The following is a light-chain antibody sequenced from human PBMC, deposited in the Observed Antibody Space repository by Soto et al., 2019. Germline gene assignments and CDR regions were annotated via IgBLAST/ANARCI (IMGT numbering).Light chain of an antibody. CDR3: QQSYSTPPIT. Sequence: DIQMTQSPSSVSASVGDRVTITCRASQDISVWLAWYQQKPGKAPKLLIYAASSLQSGVPSRFSGSGSGTDFTLTISSLQPEDFATYYCQQSYSTPPITFGQGTRLEI. V-gene: IGKV1-12*01. J-gene: IGKJ5*01. CDR1: QDISVW. CDR2: AAS.